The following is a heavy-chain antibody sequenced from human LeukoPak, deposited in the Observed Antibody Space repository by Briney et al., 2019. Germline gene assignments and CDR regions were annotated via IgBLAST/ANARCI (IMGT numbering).Heavy chain of an antibody. J-gene: IGHJ4*02. CDR2: IRYDGSNK. CDR3: AKDVSGSGSYYYFDY. D-gene: IGHD3-10*01. V-gene: IGHV3-30*02. CDR1: GFTFSSYG. Sequence: GGSPRLSCAASGFTFSSYGMHWVRQAPGKGLEWVAFIRYDGSNKYYADSVKGRFTISRDNSKNTLYLQMNSLRAEDTAVYYCAKDVSGSGSYYYFDYWGQGTLVTVSS.